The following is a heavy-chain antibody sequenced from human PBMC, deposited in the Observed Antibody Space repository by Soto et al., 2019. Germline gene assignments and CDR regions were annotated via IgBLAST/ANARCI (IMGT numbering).Heavy chain of an antibody. V-gene: IGHV4-34*01. D-gene: IGHD3-9*01. CDR2: INHSGST. CDR1: GGSFSGYY. CDR3: ARVDHRGYFAILTDY. J-gene: IGHJ4*02. Sequence: SETLSLTCAVYGGSFSGYYWSWIRQPPGKGLEWIGEINHSGSTNYNPSLKSRVTISVDTSKNQFSLKLSSVTAADTAVYYCARVDHRGYFAILTDYWGQGTLVTVSS.